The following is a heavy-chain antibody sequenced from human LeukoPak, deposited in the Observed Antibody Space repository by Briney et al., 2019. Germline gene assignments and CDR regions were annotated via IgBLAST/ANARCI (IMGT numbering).Heavy chain of an antibody. CDR1: GFTVSSNY. D-gene: IGHD1-26*01. V-gene: IGHV3-21*01. CDR2: ISSSSSYI. CDR3: ARPGATTRGSYFGY. J-gene: IGHJ4*02. Sequence: GGSLRLSCAASGFTVSSNYMSWVRQAPGKGLEWVSSISSSSSYIYYADSVKGRFTISRDNAKNSLYLQMNSLRAEDTAVYYCARPGATTRGSYFGYWGQGTLVTVSS.